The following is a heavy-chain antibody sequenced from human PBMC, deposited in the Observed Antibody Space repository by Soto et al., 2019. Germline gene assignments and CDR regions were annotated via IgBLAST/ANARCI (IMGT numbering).Heavy chain of an antibody. J-gene: IGHJ3*01. CDR3: ASSPDYGDYPEV. D-gene: IGHD4-17*01. Sequence: EVQLVESGGGLVQPGGSLRLSCAASGFTFSSYWMHWVRQAPGKGLVWGSRINSDGSSTSYADSVKGRFTISRDNAKNTLYLQMNSLRAEDTAVYYCASSPDYGDYPEVWGQGTMVTVSS. CDR2: INSDGSST. CDR1: GFTFSSYW. V-gene: IGHV3-74*01.